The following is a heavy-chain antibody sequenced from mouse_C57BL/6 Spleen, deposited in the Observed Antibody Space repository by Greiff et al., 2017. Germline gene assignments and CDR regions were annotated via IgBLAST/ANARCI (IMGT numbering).Heavy chain of an antibody. J-gene: IGHJ3*02. CDR3: ARPETAQAPLGY. CDR1: GYAFSSYW. CDR2: IYPGDGDT. Sequence: VKLMESGAELVKPGASVKISCKASGYAFSSYWMNWVKQRPGKGLEWIGQIYPGDGDTNYNGKFKGKATLTADKSSSTAYMQLSSLTSEDSAVYFCARPETAQAPLGYWGQGTLVTVSA. V-gene: IGHV1-80*01. D-gene: IGHD3-2*02.